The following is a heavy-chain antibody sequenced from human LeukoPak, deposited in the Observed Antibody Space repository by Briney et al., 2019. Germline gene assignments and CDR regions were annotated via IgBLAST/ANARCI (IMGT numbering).Heavy chain of an antibody. CDR3: AKDLQWSAAVAGPHSY. CDR1: GFTFSSYA. Sequence: GGSLRLSCAASGFTFSSYAMSWVRQAPGKGLEWVSAISGSGGSTYYADSVKGRFTISRDNSKNTLYLQMNSLRAEDTAVYYCAKDLQWSAAVAGPHSYWGQGTLVTVSS. CDR2: ISGSGGST. D-gene: IGHD6-19*01. J-gene: IGHJ4*02. V-gene: IGHV3-23*01.